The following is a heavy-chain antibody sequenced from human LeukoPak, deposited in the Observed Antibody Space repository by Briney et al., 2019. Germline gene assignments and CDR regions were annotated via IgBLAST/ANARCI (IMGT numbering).Heavy chain of an antibody. CDR2: ISSVSRT. V-gene: IGHV3-23*01. CDR3: AKEVPGPGWYTVYY. Sequence: GGSLTLSCAASGFTFSTFALSWFRQAPWKGLEWVSAISSVSRTYYAGSVKGRFAISRDNSENTLFLHMNSLRFEDTAIYYCAKEVPGPGWYTVYYWGQGTLVTVSS. CDR1: GFTFSTFA. J-gene: IGHJ4*02. D-gene: IGHD6-19*01.